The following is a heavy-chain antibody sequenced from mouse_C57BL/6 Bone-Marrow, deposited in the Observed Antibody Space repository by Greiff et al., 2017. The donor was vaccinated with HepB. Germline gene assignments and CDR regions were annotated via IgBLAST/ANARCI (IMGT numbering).Heavy chain of an antibody. D-gene: IGHD2-4*01. V-gene: IGHV1-69*01. Sequence: VQLQQPGAELVMPGASVKLSCKASGYTFTSYWMHWVKQRPGQGLEWIGEIDPSDSYTNYNQKFKGKSTLTVDKSSSTAYMQLSSLTSEDSAVYYCARPDYDYDARFAYWGQGTLVTVSA. CDR1: GYTFTSYW. CDR3: ARPDYDYDARFAY. CDR2: IDPSDSYT. J-gene: IGHJ3*01.